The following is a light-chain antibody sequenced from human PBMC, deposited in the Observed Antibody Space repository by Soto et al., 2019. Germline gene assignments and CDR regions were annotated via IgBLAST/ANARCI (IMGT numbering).Light chain of an antibody. V-gene: IGLV2-11*01. J-gene: IGLJ1*01. CDR2: GVT. Sequence: QSALTQPHSVSGSPGQPVTISCAGTSSDVGNYNSVSWYQQHPGKAPKLMIYGVTKRPSGVPDRFSGSKSGNTASLTISGLQAEDEADYYCCSYAGNYIYVFGTGTKVTVL. CDR1: SSDVGNYNS. CDR3: CSYAGNYIYV.